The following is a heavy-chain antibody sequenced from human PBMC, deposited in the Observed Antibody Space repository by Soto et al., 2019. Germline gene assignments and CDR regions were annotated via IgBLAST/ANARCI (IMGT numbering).Heavy chain of an antibody. CDR1: GDSISSYY. CDR2: IYYSGST. CDR3: ARGAWQWLATSAFDI. V-gene: IGHV4-59*01. J-gene: IGHJ3*02. D-gene: IGHD6-19*01. Sequence: NPSETLSLTCTVSGDSISSYYWSWIRQPPGKGLEWIGYIYYSGSTNYNPSLKSRVTISVDTSKNQFSLKLTSVTAADTAVYYCARGAWQWLATSAFDIWGQGTMVTVSS.